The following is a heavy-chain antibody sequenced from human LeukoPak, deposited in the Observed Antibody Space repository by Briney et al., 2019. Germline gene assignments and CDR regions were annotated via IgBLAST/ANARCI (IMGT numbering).Heavy chain of an antibody. D-gene: IGHD6-6*01. Sequence: ASVKVSCKASGGTFSSYAISWVRQAPGQGLEWMGRIIPILGIANYAQKFQGRVTITADKSTSTAYMELSSLRSEDMAVYYCARGRRGSSSSDYWGQGTLVTVSS. CDR1: GGTFSSYA. CDR2: IIPILGIA. V-gene: IGHV1-69*04. CDR3: ARGRRGSSSSDY. J-gene: IGHJ4*02.